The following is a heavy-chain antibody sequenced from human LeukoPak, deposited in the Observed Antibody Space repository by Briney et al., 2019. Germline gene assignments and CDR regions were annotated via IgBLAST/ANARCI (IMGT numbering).Heavy chain of an antibody. Sequence: GGSLRLSCAASEFTFDNYAMSWVRQAPGKGLEWVSVISGSGYYSYYADSVKGRFTVSRDNSKNTLYLQMNSLRAEDTAVYYCAAQYYYDSSGQPFDYWGQGTLVTVSS. D-gene: IGHD3-22*01. CDR1: EFTFDNYA. CDR3: AAQYYYDSSGQPFDY. CDR2: ISGSGYYS. V-gene: IGHV3-23*01. J-gene: IGHJ4*02.